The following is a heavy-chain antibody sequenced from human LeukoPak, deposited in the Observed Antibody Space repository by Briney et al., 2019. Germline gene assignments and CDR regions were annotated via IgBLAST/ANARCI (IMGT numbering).Heavy chain of an antibody. CDR1: GYTFTGYY. D-gene: IGHD6-19*01. J-gene: IGHJ4*02. Sequence: GASVKVSCKASGYTFTGYYIHWVRQAPGQGLEWMGWINPNSGGTNYAQKFQGRVTMTRDTSISTAYMELSRLRSDDTAVYYCARDPLQWLVQYYFDYWGQGTLVTVSS. CDR2: INPNSGGT. V-gene: IGHV1-2*02. CDR3: ARDPLQWLVQYYFDY.